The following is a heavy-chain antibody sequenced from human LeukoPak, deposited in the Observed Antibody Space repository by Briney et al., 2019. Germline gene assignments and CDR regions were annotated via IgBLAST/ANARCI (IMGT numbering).Heavy chain of an antibody. CDR1: GYTFIAYY. D-gene: IGHD3-16*01. V-gene: IGHV1-2*06. Sequence: ASVKVSCKASGYTFIAYYIHWVRQALGQGLEWMGRINPNSGDTDYSQKFQGRIIMSRDTSISTLYMDLSRLRSDDTAVYYCARVGGSGAYYAFDYWGQGSLVTVSS. J-gene: IGHJ4*02. CDR2: INPNSGDT. CDR3: ARVGGSGAYYAFDY.